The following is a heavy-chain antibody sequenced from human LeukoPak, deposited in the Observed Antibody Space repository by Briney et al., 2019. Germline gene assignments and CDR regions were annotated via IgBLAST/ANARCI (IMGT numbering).Heavy chain of an antibody. Sequence: ASVKVSCKASGYTFTGYFMHWVRQAPGQGLEWMGWINPNNGGTNYAQKFQGRVTMTRDTSISTAHMELSRLRSDDTAVYYCARAGGSSAADYWGQGTLVTVSS. CDR1: GYTFTGYF. J-gene: IGHJ4*02. CDR3: ARAGGSSAADY. D-gene: IGHD6-25*01. V-gene: IGHV1-2*02. CDR2: INPNNGGT.